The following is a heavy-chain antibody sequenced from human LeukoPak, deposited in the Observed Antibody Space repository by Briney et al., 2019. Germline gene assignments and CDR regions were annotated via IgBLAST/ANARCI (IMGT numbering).Heavy chain of an antibody. CDR3: AKDRYGYSLSSYFDY. CDR1: GFTFDDYA. Sequence: GGSLRLSCAASGFTFDDYAMHWVRQAPGKGLEWVSGISWNSGGIGYADSVKGRFTISRDNAKNSLYLQMNSLRAEDMALYYCAKDRYGYSLSSYFDYWGQGTLVTVSS. J-gene: IGHJ4*02. D-gene: IGHD5-18*01. V-gene: IGHV3-9*03. CDR2: ISWNSGGI.